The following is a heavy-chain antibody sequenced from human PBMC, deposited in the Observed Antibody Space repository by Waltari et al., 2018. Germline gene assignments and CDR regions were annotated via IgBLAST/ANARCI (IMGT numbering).Heavy chain of an antibody. Sequence: EVQLVESGGGLVKPGGSLRLSCAASGFTFSNAWMSWVRQAPGRGLEGVGRIKSKTDGGTTDYAAPVKGRFTISRDDSKNTLYLQMNSLKTEDTAVYYCTTTSFVEQQLVLGWDYRGQGTLVTVSS. CDR3: TTTSFVEQQLVLGWDY. CDR1: GFTFSNAW. J-gene: IGHJ4*02. D-gene: IGHD6-13*01. V-gene: IGHV3-15*01. CDR2: IKSKTDGGTT.